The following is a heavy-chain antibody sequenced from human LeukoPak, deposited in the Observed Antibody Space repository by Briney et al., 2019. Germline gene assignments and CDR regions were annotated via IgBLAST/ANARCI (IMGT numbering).Heavy chain of an antibody. Sequence: SEALSLTCTVSGGSISSYYWSWIRQPPGKGLEWIGYIYYSGSTNYNPSLKSRVTISVDTSKNQFSLKLSSVTAADTAVYYCARHVTSYCGGDCYSPDAFDIWGQGTMVTVSS. CDR3: ARHVTSYCGGDCYSPDAFDI. CDR2: IYYSGST. V-gene: IGHV4-59*08. J-gene: IGHJ3*02. D-gene: IGHD2-21*02. CDR1: GGSISSYY.